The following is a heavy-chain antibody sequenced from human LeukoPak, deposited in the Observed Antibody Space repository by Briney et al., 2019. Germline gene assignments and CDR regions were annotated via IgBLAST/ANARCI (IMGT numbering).Heavy chain of an antibody. Sequence: SDTPSLTCTVSAGSVNSASDEWSWIRQPPGKGLEWIGYIFATGNNNSTPPLTSRVTISVDTPKNKLSLKLTSVTAADTAVYYCARYLDYWGQGTLVTASS. CDR3: ARYLDY. CDR1: AGSVNSASDE. V-gene: IGHV4-61*01. CDR2: IFATGNN. J-gene: IGHJ4*02.